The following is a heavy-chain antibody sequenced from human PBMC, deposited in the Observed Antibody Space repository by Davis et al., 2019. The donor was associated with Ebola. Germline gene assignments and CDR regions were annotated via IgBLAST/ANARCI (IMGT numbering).Heavy chain of an antibody. Sequence: GESLKISCKASGYSFTRYWIVWVRQMPGKGLEWMGIIYPRDSDTRYSPSFQGQVTVSVDKSTSTAYLQWSSLKASDTAMYYCAREMVRGVLEYDYWGQGTLVTVSS. V-gene: IGHV5-51*01. CDR3: AREMVRGVLEYDY. J-gene: IGHJ4*02. D-gene: IGHD3-10*01. CDR2: IYPRDSDT. CDR1: GYSFTRYW.